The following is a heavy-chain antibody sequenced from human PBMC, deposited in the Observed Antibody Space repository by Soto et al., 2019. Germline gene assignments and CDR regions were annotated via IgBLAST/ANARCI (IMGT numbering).Heavy chain of an antibody. J-gene: IGHJ5*02. CDR1: GDSISTSNYY. Sequence: PSETLSLTCTVSGDSISTSNYYWGWIRQPPGKGLEWIGYIYYSGSTNYNPSLKSRVTISVDTSKNQFSLKLSSVTAADTAVYYCARASDCSGGSCRRPIDPWGQGTLVTVSS. V-gene: IGHV4-61*05. CDR2: IYYSGST. CDR3: ARASDCSGGSCRRPIDP. D-gene: IGHD2-15*01.